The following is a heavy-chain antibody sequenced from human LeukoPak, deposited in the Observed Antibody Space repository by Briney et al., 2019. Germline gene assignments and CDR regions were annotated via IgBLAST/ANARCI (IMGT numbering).Heavy chain of an antibody. Sequence: GGSLRLSCAASGFTFRTYGIHWVRQAPGKGLEWVAVISYDGSNKYYADSVKGRFTISRDNSKNTLYLQMNSLRAEDTAVYYCAKAQNGSGSYAFDYWGQGTLVTVSS. D-gene: IGHD3-10*01. CDR2: ISYDGSNK. CDR3: AKAQNGSGSYAFDY. CDR1: GFTFRTYG. V-gene: IGHV3-30*18. J-gene: IGHJ4*02.